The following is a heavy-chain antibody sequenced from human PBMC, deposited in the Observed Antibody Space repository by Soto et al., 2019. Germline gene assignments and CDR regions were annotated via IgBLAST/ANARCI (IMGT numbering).Heavy chain of an antibody. V-gene: IGHV1-2*02. D-gene: IGHD2-2*01. CDR1: GYTFTAYS. CDR2: INPNSGDT. CDR3: ARDPPDCTSSSFYVDL. Sequence: QVQLVQSGAEVKKHGASVKVSCKASGYTFTAYSMHWVRQAPGQGLELMGRINPNSGDTNYAQKIQCRVTMTRDKSISTAYMELSRLRSDDTAVYYCARDPPDCTSSSFYVDLWGQVTLVTVSS. J-gene: IGHJ4*02.